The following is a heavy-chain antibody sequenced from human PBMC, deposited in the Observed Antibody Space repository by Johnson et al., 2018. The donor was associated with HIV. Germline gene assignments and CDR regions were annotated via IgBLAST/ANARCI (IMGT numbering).Heavy chain of an antibody. D-gene: IGHD3-3*01. CDR2: ISWNSGSI. V-gene: IGHV3-9*01. J-gene: IGHJ3*02. CDR3: AKGHAYYNFWGGSIHDAFDI. CDR1: RFTFEDYA. Sequence: VQLVESGGGLVQPGRSLRLSCAASRFTFEDYAMHWVRQVPGKGLEWVSGISWNSGSIGYADSVKGRFTISRDNAKNSLYLQMNSLRAEDTALYYCAKGHAYYNFWGGSIHDAFDIWGQGTMVTVSS.